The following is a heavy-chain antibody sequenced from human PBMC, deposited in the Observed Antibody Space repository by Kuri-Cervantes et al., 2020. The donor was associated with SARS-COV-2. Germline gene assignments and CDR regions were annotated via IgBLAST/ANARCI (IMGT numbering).Heavy chain of an antibody. CDR1: GASITHHY. Sequence: SETLSLTCTVSGASITHHYWSWMRQPLGKGLEWIGYVHNSGSTSFSPSLRSRVTMSIDTSMSQFSLKLYSVTAADTAIYYCAGASFGLVGACDYWGHGTWVTVSS. CDR2: VHNSGST. CDR3: AGASFGLVGACDY. V-gene: IGHV4-59*11. J-gene: IGHJ4*01. D-gene: IGHD3/OR15-3a*01.